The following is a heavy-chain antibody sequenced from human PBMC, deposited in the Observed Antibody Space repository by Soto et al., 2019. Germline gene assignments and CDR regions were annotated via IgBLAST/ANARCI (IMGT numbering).Heavy chain of an antibody. Sequence: SETLSLTCTVSCDFISRGAYYWTWIGQHPGKGMDRLGYIQHSGCTSYSPSLMGRITISSDPSKNQFSLEVTSVTAADTAAYFCARALNYGSGIGPWGQGTLVTVSS. V-gene: IGHV4-31*03. CDR3: ARALNYGSGIGP. CDR1: CDFISRGAYY. CDR2: IQHSGCT. J-gene: IGHJ5*02. D-gene: IGHD3-10*01.